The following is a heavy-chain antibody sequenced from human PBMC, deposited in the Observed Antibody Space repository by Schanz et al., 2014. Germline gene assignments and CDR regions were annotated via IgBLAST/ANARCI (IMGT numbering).Heavy chain of an antibody. CDR1: GFSFRKSA. CDR2: ISYDGSSK. J-gene: IGHJ4*02. D-gene: IGHD6-19*01. Sequence: VQLLESGGGLVQPGGSLRLSCAASGFSFRKSAMSWVRQAPGKGLEWVALISYDGSSKNHADSVQGRFTISRDNSKNGLYLQMDSLRVEDTAVYYCARDLVSSGWYGWGQGTLVTVSS. CDR3: ARDLVSSGWYG. V-gene: IGHV3-33*08.